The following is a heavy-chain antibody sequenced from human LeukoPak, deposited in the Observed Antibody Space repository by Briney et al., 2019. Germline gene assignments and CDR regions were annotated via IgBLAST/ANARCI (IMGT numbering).Heavy chain of an antibody. CDR1: SGSIRSGSSC. V-gene: IGHV4-61*09. J-gene: IGHJ6*03. D-gene: IGHD3-10*01. CDR2: VFTSVTT. Sequence: SETLSLTCTVSSGSIRSGSSCWTWIRQPAGKGLEWLGHVFTSVTTNYNPSLKSRVTISVDTSKNQFSLNLTSVTAADTAVYYCARTQINMIRGVIITGYMDVWGKGTAVTISS. CDR3: ARTQINMIRGVIITGYMDV.